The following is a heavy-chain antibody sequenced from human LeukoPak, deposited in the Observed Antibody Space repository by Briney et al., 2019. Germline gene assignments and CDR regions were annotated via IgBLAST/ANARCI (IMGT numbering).Heavy chain of an antibody. CDR2: INAGNGNT. J-gene: IGHJ4*02. D-gene: IGHD3-22*01. Sequence: ASVKVSCKAFGYTFTSYAMHWVRQAPGQRLEWMGWINAGNGNTKYSQKFQGRVTITRDTSASTAYMELSSLRSEDTAVYYCARPMYYYDSSGPDYWGQGTLVTVSS. CDR1: GYTFTSYA. V-gene: IGHV1-3*01. CDR3: ARPMYYYDSSGPDY.